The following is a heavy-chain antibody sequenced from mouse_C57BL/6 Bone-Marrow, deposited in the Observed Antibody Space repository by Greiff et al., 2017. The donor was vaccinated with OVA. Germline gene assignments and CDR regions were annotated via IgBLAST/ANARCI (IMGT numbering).Heavy chain of an antibody. CDR3: ARLGYYGSSYVWYFDV. Sequence: EVQLVESGPELVKPGASVKISCKASGYSFTDYNMNWVKQSNGKSLEWIGVINPNYGTTSYNQKFKGKGTLTVDQSSSTAYMQLNSLTSEDSAVYYCARLGYYGSSYVWYFDVWGTGTTVTVSS. V-gene: IGHV1-39*01. CDR2: INPNYGTT. CDR1: GYSFTDYN. J-gene: IGHJ1*03. D-gene: IGHD1-1*01.